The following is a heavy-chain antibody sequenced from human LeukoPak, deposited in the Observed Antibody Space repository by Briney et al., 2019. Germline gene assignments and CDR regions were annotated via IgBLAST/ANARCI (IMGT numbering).Heavy chain of an antibody. V-gene: IGHV3-64*01. Sequence: GGSLRLSCAASGFTFSSYTMYWVRQAPGKGLEYVSAISSNGGSTYYANSVKGRFTISRDDSKNTLYLQMGSLRGEDMAVYYCAREVNWRFDYWGQGTLVTVSS. CDR1: GFTFSSYT. D-gene: IGHD1-1*01. CDR3: AREVNWRFDY. CDR2: ISSNGGST. J-gene: IGHJ4*02.